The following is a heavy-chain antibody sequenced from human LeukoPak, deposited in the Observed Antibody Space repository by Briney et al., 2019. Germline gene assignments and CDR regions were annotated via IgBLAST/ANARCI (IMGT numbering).Heavy chain of an antibody. V-gene: IGHV1-18*01. J-gene: IGHJ4*02. Sequence: ASVKVSCKASGGTFSSYAISWVRQAPGQGLEWMGWISAYNGNTNYAQKFQGRVTLTTDTSTSTAYMELRSLRSDDTAVYYCARDPRPYGDYAVDYWGQGTLVTVSS. CDR2: ISAYNGNT. D-gene: IGHD4-17*01. CDR3: ARDPRPYGDYAVDY. CDR1: GGTFSSYA.